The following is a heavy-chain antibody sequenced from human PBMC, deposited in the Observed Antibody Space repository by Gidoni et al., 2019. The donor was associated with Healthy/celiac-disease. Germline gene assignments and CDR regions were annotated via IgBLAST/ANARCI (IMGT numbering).Heavy chain of an antibody. Sequence: QVQLVQSGAEVKKPGSSVKVSCKASGSTFSSYSVSWVRQGPAQGLEWMGRIPSVFVTANHAQRFQGRGTITADKSTGTVYMELSSLESEDTAVYYCAREVIRAVGYYYGMDVWGQGTTVTVS. D-gene: IGHD3-10*01. CDR2: IPSVFVTA. V-gene: IGHV1-69*08. J-gene: IGHJ6*02. CDR3: AREVIRAVGYYYGMDV. CDR1: GSTFSSYS.